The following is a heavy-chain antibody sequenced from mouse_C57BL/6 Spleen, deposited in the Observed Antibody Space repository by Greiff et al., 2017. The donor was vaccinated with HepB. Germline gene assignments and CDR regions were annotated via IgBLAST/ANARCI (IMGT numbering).Heavy chain of an antibody. J-gene: IGHJ3*01. Sequence: VKLQQPGTELVKPGASVKLSCKASGYTFTSYWMHWVKQRPGQGLEWIGNINPSNGGTNYNEKFKSKATLTVDKSSSTAYMQLSSLTSEDSAVYYCAKVPGSSPAWFAYWGQGTLVTVSA. CDR1: GYTFTSYW. CDR2: INPSNGGT. V-gene: IGHV1-53*01. CDR3: AKVPGSSPAWFAY. D-gene: IGHD1-1*01.